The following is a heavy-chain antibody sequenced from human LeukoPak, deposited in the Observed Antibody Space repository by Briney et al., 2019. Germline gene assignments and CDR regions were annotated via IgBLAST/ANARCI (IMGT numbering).Heavy chain of an antibody. CDR1: GFTVSNKY. CDR3: AKVSVNHADWFDP. Sequence: GGSLRLSCAASGFTVSNKYMTWVRQAPGKGLEWVSLIYSDGRTYYADSVKGRCTISRDNSKNTLYLQMNSLRVEDTAVYYCAKVSVNHADWFDPWGQGTLVTVSS. D-gene: IGHD1-14*01. J-gene: IGHJ5*02. CDR2: IYSDGRT. V-gene: IGHV3-53*01.